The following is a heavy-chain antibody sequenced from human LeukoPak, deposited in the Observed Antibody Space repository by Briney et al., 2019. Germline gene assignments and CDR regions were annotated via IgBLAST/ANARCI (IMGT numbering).Heavy chain of an antibody. V-gene: IGHV3-23*01. CDR3: AKQSAGSAAWYSLHYDF. J-gene: IGHJ4*02. D-gene: IGHD6-13*01. Sequence: GGSLRLSCAASGFTLSSYAMTWVRQAPGRGLEWVSSVDGGGGVTYYADSVKGRFTISRDNSKATLYLQMNGLRAEDTAVYFCAKQSAGSAAWYSLHYDFWGQGTLVTVSS. CDR2: VDGGGGVT. CDR1: GFTLSSYA.